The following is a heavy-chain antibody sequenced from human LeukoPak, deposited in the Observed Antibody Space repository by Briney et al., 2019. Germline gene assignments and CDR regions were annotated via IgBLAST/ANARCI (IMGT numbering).Heavy chain of an antibody. CDR3: AREGTDGDYVWGHGMDV. D-gene: IGHD3-16*01. J-gene: IGHJ6*02. Sequence: GGSLRLSCAASGFTFSSYAMSWVRQAPGKGLEWVSAISGSGGSTYYADSVKGRFTISRDNSKNTLYLQMNSLRAEDTAVYYCAREGTDGDYVWGHGMDVWGQGTTVTVSS. CDR1: GFTFSSYA. CDR2: ISGSGGST. V-gene: IGHV3-23*01.